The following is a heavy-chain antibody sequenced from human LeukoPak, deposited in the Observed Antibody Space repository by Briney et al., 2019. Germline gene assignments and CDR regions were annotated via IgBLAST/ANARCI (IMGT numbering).Heavy chain of an antibody. J-gene: IGHJ4*02. D-gene: IGHD6-13*01. Sequence: DAVKGRFTISRDNAKNSLYLQMSSLRVGDTAVYYCARAAGISAAGTRFDYFDYWGQGALVTVSS. V-gene: IGHV3-7*01. CDR3: ARAAGISAAGTRFDYFDY.